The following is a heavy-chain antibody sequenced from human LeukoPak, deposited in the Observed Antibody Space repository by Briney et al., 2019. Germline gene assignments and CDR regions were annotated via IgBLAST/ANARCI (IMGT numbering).Heavy chain of an antibody. D-gene: IGHD3-22*01. Sequence: GGSLRLSCAASGSTFDDYAMHWVRQAPGKGLEWVSGISWNSGSIGYGDSVKGRFTISRDNAKNSLYLQMNSLRAEDTALYYCAKARRGPYYYDSSGYCTGLDYWGQGTLVTVSS. CDR2: ISWNSGSI. J-gene: IGHJ4*02. V-gene: IGHV3-9*01. CDR3: AKARRGPYYYDSSGYCTGLDY. CDR1: GSTFDDYA.